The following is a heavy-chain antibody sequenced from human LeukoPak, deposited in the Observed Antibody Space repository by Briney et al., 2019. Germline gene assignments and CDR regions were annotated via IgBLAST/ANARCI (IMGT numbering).Heavy chain of an antibody. CDR1: GFSVSTYA. CDR2: ISVSGDNT. Sequence: GGSLRLSCAASGFSVSTYAMSWVRQAPGKGLEWVSAISVSGDNTYYADSVKGRFTLFRDNYKNTLHLQMNRLRVEDTAVYYCAKEGGGADDYWGQGTLVTVSS. V-gene: IGHV3-23*01. J-gene: IGHJ4*02. D-gene: IGHD3-16*01. CDR3: AKEGGGADDY.